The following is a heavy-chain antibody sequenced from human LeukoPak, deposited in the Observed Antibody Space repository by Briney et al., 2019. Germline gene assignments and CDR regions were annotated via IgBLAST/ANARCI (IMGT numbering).Heavy chain of an antibody. D-gene: IGHD2-15*01. CDR1: GYNFSVYY. CDR3: ATRGGLTPNTLPM. J-gene: IGHJ3*01. CDR2: MDPNSGDT. Sequence: GASVKVSCKGSGYNFSVYYMHWVRQAPGQGLEWMGWMDPNSGDTIYAPKFQGRVSMTRDTSITTAYMELSSLTFDDSAMYYCATRGGLTPNTLPMWGHGTMVTVSS. V-gene: IGHV1-2*02.